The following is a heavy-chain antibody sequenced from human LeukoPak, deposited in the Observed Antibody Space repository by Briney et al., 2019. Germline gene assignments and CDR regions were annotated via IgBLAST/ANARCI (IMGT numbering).Heavy chain of an antibody. CDR3: ARSRMVRGVMSWFDP. Sequence: GASVKVSCKASGYTSTGYYMHWVRQAPGQGLEWMGWINPNSGGTNYAQRFQGRVTMTRDTSISTACMELSRLRSDDTAVYYCARSRMVRGVMSWFDPWGQGTLVTVSS. J-gene: IGHJ5*02. CDR2: INPNSGGT. V-gene: IGHV1-2*02. D-gene: IGHD3-10*01. CDR1: GYTSTGYY.